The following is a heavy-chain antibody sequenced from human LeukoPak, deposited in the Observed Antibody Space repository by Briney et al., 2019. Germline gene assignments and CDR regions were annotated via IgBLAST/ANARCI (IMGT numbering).Heavy chain of an antibody. D-gene: IGHD2-2*01. CDR2: INHSGST. V-gene: IGHV4-34*01. Sequence: PSETLSLTCAVYGGSFSGYYWSWIRQPPGKGLEWIGEINHSGSTNYNPSLKSRVTISVGTSKNQFSLKLSSVTAADTAVYYCARRDIVVVPAAQTNYYYGMDVWGQGTTVTVSS. CDR3: ARRDIVVVPAAQTNYYYGMDV. CDR1: GGSFSGYY. J-gene: IGHJ6*02.